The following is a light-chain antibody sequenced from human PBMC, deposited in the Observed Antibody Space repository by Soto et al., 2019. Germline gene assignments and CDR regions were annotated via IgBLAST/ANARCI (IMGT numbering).Light chain of an antibody. CDR1: QTFSSSY. Sequence: EIVLTQSPGTLSLSPGERATLSCRASQTFSSSYLAWYQQRPGQAPRLLIYGASSRATGIPDRFSGSGSGTDFTLTIRRLEPEDFAVYYCQQYGSSPWTFGQGTKVETK. CDR3: QQYGSSPWT. CDR2: GAS. J-gene: IGKJ1*01. V-gene: IGKV3-20*01.